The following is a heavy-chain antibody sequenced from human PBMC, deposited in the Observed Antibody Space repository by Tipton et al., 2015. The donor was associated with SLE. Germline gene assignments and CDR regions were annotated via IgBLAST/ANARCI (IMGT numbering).Heavy chain of an antibody. CDR3: AKDGGFLIMITFG. CDR1: GFTFSSYW. D-gene: IGHD3-16*01. Sequence: SLRLSCAASGFTFSSYWMHWVRQAPGKGLVWVSRINSDGSSTSYADSVKGRFTISRDNAKNTLYLQMNSLRAEDTAVYYCAKDGGFLIMITFGWGQGTLVTVSS. V-gene: IGHV3-74*01. J-gene: IGHJ4*02. CDR2: INSDGSST.